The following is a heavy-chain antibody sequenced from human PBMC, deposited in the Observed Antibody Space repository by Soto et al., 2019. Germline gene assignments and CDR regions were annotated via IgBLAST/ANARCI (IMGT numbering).Heavy chain of an antibody. CDR3: ARDMDVAAAGYYPYYYYGMDV. V-gene: IGHV3-33*01. J-gene: IGHJ6*02. Sequence: PGGSLRLSCAASGFTFSSYGMHWVRQAPGKGLEWVAVIWYDGSNKYYADSVKGRFTISRDNSKNTLYLQMNSLRAEDTAVYYCARDMDVAAAGYYPYYYYGMDVWGQGTTVTVSS. CDR2: IWYDGSNK. CDR1: GFTFSSYG. D-gene: IGHD6-13*01.